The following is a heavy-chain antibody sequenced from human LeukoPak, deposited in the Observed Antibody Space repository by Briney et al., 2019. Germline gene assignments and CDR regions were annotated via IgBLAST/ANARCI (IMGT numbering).Heavy chain of an antibody. J-gene: IGHJ4*02. Sequence: PGGSLRLSCAASGFIVSSNYMSWVRQAPGKGLEWVSVIYSDGSTYYADSVKGRFALSRDNSKNTLYLQMNSLRAEDTAVYFCAGRHCSGGGCYFAGADPFDYWGQGTLVTVSS. CDR3: AGRHCSGGGCYFAGADPFDY. V-gene: IGHV3-53*01. CDR2: IYSDGST. D-gene: IGHD2-15*01. CDR1: GFIVSSNY.